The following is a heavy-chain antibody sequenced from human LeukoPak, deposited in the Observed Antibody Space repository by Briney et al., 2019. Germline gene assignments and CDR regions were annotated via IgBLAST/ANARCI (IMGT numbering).Heavy chain of an antibody. Sequence: PGVSLRLSCAASGFTFNDYAMNWVRQIPGKGLECVSLINGDGGNTYYADSVKGRFTISRDNRKDSIYLQMNSLRTEDTALYYCANNRGVWGPFDYWGQGALVTVSS. CDR3: ANNRGVWGPFDY. CDR1: GFTFNDYA. V-gene: IGHV3-43*02. J-gene: IGHJ4*02. D-gene: IGHD3-10*01. CDR2: INGDGGNT.